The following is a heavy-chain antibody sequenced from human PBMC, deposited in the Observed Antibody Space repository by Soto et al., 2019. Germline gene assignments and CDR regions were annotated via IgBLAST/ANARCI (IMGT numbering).Heavy chain of an antibody. CDR2: ISYDGSNK. J-gene: IGHJ6*02. CDR1: GFTFSSYG. D-gene: IGHD6-13*01. Sequence: GSLRLSCAASGFTFSSYGMHWVRQAPGKGLEWVAVISYDGSNKYYADSVKGRFTISRDNSKNTLYLQMNSLRAEETAVYYCAKDRIAAAGTGYYYYYGMDVWGQGTTVTVSS. V-gene: IGHV3-30*18. CDR3: AKDRIAAAGTGYYYYYGMDV.